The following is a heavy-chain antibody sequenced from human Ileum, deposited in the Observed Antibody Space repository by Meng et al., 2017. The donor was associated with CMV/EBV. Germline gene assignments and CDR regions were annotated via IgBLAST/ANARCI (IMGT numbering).Heavy chain of an antibody. J-gene: IGHJ4*02. CDR2: IKSDGSGA. V-gene: IGHV3-74*03. CDR1: GFTFNTHW. Sequence: GESLKISCAASGFTFNTHWMHWVRQAPGKGLVWVSRIKSDGSGATYPDSVKGRFTISRDNAKNTVYLQMNSLRAEDTAVYYCAKDLRGSSAWYFDYWGQGTLVTVSS. CDR3: AKDLRGSSAWYFDY. D-gene: IGHD6-19*01.